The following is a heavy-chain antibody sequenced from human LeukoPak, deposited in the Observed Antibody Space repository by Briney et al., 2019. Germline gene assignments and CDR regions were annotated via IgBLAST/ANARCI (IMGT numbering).Heavy chain of an antibody. CDR3: ARVGTGTIDY. V-gene: IGHV4-59*01. CDR1: AGSITNYY. D-gene: IGHD1-1*01. J-gene: IGHJ4*02. Sequence: SETLSLTCTVSAGSITNYYWTWIRQPPGKGLEWIGYIYYSGSTNYHPSLKSRVTISVDTSKNQFSLKLSSVTAADTGFYYCARVGTGTIDYWGQGTLVTVSS. CDR2: IYYSGST.